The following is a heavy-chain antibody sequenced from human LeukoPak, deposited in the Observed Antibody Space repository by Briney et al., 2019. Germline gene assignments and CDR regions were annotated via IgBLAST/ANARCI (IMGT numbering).Heavy chain of an antibody. CDR1: GGSISSSNW. Sequence: SETLSLTCAVSGGSISSSNWWSWVRQPPGKGLEWIGEIYHSGSTNYNPSLKSRVTISVDKSKNQFPLKLSSVTAADTAVYYCARDRYYGSGSYRGMDVWGKGTTVTVSS. J-gene: IGHJ6*04. CDR3: ARDRYYGSGSYRGMDV. D-gene: IGHD3-10*01. CDR2: IYHSGST. V-gene: IGHV4-4*02.